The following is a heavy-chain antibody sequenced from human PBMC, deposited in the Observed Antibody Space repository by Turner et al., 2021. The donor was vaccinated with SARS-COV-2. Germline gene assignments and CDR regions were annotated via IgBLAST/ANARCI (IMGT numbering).Heavy chain of an antibody. CDR2: ISYDGSNK. Sequence: QVHLVVSGEGVVQPGRSLRLSCAASGFTFGSYVMHWVLQAPGKGMEWVALISYDGSNKYYADSVKGRFTISRDNSKNTLYLLMYSLRDEDTAVYYCAKGEWGSGWSDWGQGTLVTVSS. V-gene: IGHV3-30*18. CDR1: GFTFGSYV. J-gene: IGHJ4*02. CDR3: AKGEWGSGWSD. D-gene: IGHD6-19*01.